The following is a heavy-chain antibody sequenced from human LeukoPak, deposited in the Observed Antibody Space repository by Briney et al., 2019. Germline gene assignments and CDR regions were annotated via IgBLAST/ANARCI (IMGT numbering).Heavy chain of an antibody. Sequence: PGGSLRLSCAASGFTFSSYAMSWVRQAPGKGLEWVSAISSSVGSTYYADSVKGRFTISRDNSKNTLYLQMNSLRAEDTAVYYCAKGETGYYYDSSGYYYAARFLDYWGQGTLVTVSS. D-gene: IGHD3-22*01. J-gene: IGHJ4*02. CDR3: AKGETGYYYDSSGYYYAARFLDY. V-gene: IGHV3-23*01. CDR1: GFTFSSYA. CDR2: ISSSVGST.